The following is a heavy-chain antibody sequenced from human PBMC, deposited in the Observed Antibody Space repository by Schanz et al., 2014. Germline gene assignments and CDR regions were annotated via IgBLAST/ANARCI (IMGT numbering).Heavy chain of an antibody. D-gene: IGHD6-6*01. CDR1: GGSISSGGYF. V-gene: IGHV4-31*03. J-gene: IGHJ6*02. CDR2: IHYSGST. CDR3: ARRIAARSGVGYDYHYGLDV. Sequence: QVQLQESGPGLVKPSQTLSLTCSVSGGSISSGGYFWTWIRQHPGKGLEWIGHIHYSGSTYYNPPLKSRVTISMDTSKNQFSLSLRTVTAADTAIYYCARRIAARSGVGYDYHYGLDVWGQGTTVIVSS.